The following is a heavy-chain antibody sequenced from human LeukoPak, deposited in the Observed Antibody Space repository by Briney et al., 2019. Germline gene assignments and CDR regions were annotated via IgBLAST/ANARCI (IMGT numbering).Heavy chain of an antibody. J-gene: IGHJ4*02. D-gene: IGHD6-19*01. CDR2: ISSSSSYI. V-gene: IGHV3-21*01. CDR3: AKDGGGLGDSSGPRPIDY. CDR1: GFTFSSYS. Sequence: GGSLRLSWAASGFTFSSYSMNWVRQAPGKGLEWVSSISSSSSYIYYADSVKGRFTISRDNAKNSLYLQMNSLRAEDTAVYYCAKDGGGLGDSSGPRPIDYWGQGTLVTVSS.